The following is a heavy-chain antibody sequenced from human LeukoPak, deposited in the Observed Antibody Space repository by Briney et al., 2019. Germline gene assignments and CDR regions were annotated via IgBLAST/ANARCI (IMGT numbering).Heavy chain of an antibody. CDR1: GFTFDDYG. CDR2: INWNGGST. CDR3: ARDLGYCSSTSCPIDY. Sequence: PGGSLRLSXAASGFTFDDYGMSWVRQAPGKGLEWVSGINWNGGSTGYADSVKGRFTISRDNAKNSLYLQMNSLRAEDTALYYCARDLGYCSSTSCPIDYWGQGTLVTVSS. J-gene: IGHJ4*02. V-gene: IGHV3-20*04. D-gene: IGHD2-2*03.